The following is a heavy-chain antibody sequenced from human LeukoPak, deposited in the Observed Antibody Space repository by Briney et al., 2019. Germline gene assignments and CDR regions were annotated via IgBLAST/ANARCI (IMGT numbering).Heavy chain of an antibody. D-gene: IGHD5-18*01. V-gene: IGHV3-48*03. J-gene: IGHJ6*02. CDR1: GFTFSSDE. Sequence: QPGGSLRLSCAASGFTFSSDEMNWVRQVPGKGLEWVSYISSSGRTRYYADSVKGRFTISRENVKNSLYLQMDSLRAEDTALYYCARGYIVRGMDVWGQGTTVIVSS. CDR3: ARGYIVRGMDV. CDR2: ISSSGRTR.